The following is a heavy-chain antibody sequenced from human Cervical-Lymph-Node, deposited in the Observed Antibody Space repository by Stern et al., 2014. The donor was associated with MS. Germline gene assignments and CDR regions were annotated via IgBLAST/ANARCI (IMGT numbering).Heavy chain of an antibody. V-gene: IGHV1-58*02. Sequence: KLVQSGPEVKKPGTSVKVSCKASGITFSHSAIQWLRQARGQRPDRIGWVVVFKGDAQYATRFQERVTITRDMSTSTVYMDLRSLKSEDTAIYYCASERYTYYDDQRPPGGCDPWGQGTLVTVSS. CDR2: VVVFKGDA. D-gene: IGHD5-18*01. CDR3: ASERYTYYDDQRPPGGCDP. J-gene: IGHJ5*02. CDR1: GITFSHSA.